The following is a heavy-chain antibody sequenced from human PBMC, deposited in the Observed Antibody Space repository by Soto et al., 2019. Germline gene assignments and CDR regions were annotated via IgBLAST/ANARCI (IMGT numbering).Heavy chain of an antibody. CDR1: GYTFTTYY. J-gene: IGHJ4*02. CDR3: ARDVGMASRPYLDY. Sequence: ASVKVSFKASGYTFTTYYIYWVRQAPGQGLECMGIIHPSCGSTSFAQKFQGRVTITRDPSTSTVYMELISLTSEDTAVYYCARDVGMASRPYLDYWGQGTMVTVSS. CDR2: IHPSCGST. D-gene: IGHD6-6*01. V-gene: IGHV1-46*01.